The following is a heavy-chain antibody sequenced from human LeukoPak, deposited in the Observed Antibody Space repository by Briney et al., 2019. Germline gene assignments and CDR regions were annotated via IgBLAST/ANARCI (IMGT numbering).Heavy chain of an antibody. V-gene: IGHV3-30-3*01. J-gene: IGHJ4*02. CDR1: GFTFSSYA. CDR2: ISYDGSNK. Sequence: GGSLRLSCAASGFTFSSYAMHWVRQAPGKGLEWVAVISYDGSNKYYADSVKGRFTISRDNSKNTLHLQMNSLRAEDTAVYYCASPLGTAMRYYWGQGTLVTVSS. CDR3: ASPLGTAMRYY. D-gene: IGHD2-2*01.